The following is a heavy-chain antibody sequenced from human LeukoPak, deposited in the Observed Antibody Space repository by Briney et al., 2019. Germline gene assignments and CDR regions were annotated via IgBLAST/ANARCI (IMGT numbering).Heavy chain of an antibody. Sequence: PSETLSLTCTVSGYSISSGYYWGWIRQSPGKGLEWIGSINNSGSTYYNPSLKSRVTISIDTSKNQFSLKLSSVTAADTAVYYCAREYRSSWYLNWFDPWGQGTLVTVSS. V-gene: IGHV4-38-2*02. CDR3: AREYRSSWYLNWFDP. CDR2: INNSGST. CDR1: GYSISSGYY. D-gene: IGHD6-13*01. J-gene: IGHJ5*02.